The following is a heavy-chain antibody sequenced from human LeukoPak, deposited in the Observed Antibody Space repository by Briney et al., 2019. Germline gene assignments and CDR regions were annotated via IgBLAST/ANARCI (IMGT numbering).Heavy chain of an antibody. Sequence: GGSLRLSCAASGFTVSSNYMTWDRQAPGKGLEWVSVIYSDGSTFYTDSVKGRFTISRDNSNNTLYLQMNSLRVEDTAVHYCARMGYQLPLLYFDYWGQGTLVTVSS. CDR2: IYSDGST. CDR3: ARMGYQLPLLYFDY. D-gene: IGHD2-2*01. J-gene: IGHJ4*02. V-gene: IGHV3-53*01. CDR1: GFTVSSNY.